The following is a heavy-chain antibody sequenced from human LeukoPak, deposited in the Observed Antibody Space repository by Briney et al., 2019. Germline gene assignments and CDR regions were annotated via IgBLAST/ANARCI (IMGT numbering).Heavy chain of an antibody. CDR2: INHSAST. CDR1: GGSFSAYY. D-gene: IGHD2/OR15-2a*01. Sequence: PSETLSLTCAVYGGSFSAYYWTWIRQPPGKGLEWIGEINHSASTNYNPSLESRVTISVDTSKNQFFLKLNSLTAADTAVYYCARRIRRGGLDYWDQGTLVTVSS. J-gene: IGHJ4*02. V-gene: IGHV4-34*01. CDR3: ARRIRRGGLDY.